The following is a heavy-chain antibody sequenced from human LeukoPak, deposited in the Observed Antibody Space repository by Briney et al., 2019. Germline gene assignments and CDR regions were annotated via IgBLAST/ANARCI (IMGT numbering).Heavy chain of an antibody. J-gene: IGHJ4*02. V-gene: IGHV3-23*01. D-gene: IGHD6-19*01. CDR3: AKVARSGPPTQAPYYFDY. Sequence: GGSLRLSCAASGFTFSSYAMSWVRQAPGKGLEWVSAISGSGGSTYYADSVKGRFTISRDNSKNTLYLQMNSLRAEDTAVYYCAKVARSGPPTQAPYYFDYWGQGTLVTVSS. CDR1: GFTFSSYA. CDR2: ISGSGGST.